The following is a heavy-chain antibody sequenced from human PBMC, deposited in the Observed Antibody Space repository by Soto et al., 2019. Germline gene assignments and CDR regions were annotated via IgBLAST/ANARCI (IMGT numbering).Heavy chain of an antibody. V-gene: IGHV3-23*01. CDR2: ISGSGGST. Sequence: EVQLLESGGGLVQPGGSLRLSCAASGFTFHNYAMSWVRQAPGKGLEWVSAISGSGGSTYYADSVKGRFTISRDNSKNTLDLQMNSLRAEDTAVYYCAKARFYGSGSYTVFDYWGQGTLVTVSS. CDR3: AKARFYGSGSYTVFDY. CDR1: GFTFHNYA. D-gene: IGHD3-10*01. J-gene: IGHJ4*02.